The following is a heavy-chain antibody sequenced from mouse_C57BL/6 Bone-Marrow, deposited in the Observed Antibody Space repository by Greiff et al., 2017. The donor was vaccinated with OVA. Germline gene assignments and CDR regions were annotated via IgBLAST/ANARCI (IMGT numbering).Heavy chain of an antibody. D-gene: IGHD2-5*01. Sequence: QVQLQQPGAELVKPGASVKLSCKASGYTFTSYWMHWVKQRPGQGLEWIGMIHPNSGSTNYNEKFKSKATLTVDKSSSTAYMQLSSLTSEDSAVYYCARSKNSNYGFCYAMDYWGQGTSVTVSS. CDR3: ARSKNSNYGFCYAMDY. CDR1: GYTFTSYW. V-gene: IGHV1-64*01. J-gene: IGHJ4*01. CDR2: IHPNSGST.